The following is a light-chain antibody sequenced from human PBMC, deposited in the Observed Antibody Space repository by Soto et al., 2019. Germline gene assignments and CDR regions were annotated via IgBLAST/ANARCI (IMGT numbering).Light chain of an antibody. Sequence: QSVLTQPHSVSGAPGQRVTISCTGSSSNIGAGYDVHWYQQLPVTAPKLLIYGNSNRPSGVPDRFSGSKSGTSASLAITGLQAEDEADYYCQSYDSSLSAGVFGGGTKLTVL. V-gene: IGLV1-40*01. J-gene: IGLJ2*01. CDR2: GNS. CDR3: QSYDSSLSAGV. CDR1: SSNIGAGYD.